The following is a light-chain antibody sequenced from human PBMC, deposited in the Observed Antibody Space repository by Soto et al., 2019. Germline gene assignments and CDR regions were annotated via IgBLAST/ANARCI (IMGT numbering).Light chain of an antibody. CDR2: EVS. Sequence: QSALTQPASVSRSPGQSITISCTGTSSDVGGYNYVSWYQQHPGKAPKLMIYEVSNRPSGVSNRFSGSKSANTASLTISGLQAEDEADYFCSSYTSSNTRYVFGTGTKLTVL. J-gene: IGLJ1*01. CDR1: SSDVGGYNY. CDR3: SSYTSSNTRYV. V-gene: IGLV2-14*01.